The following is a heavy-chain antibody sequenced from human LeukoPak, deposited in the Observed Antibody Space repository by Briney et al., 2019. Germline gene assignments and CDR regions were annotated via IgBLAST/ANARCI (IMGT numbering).Heavy chain of an antibody. Sequence: SVKVSCKVSGYTLTELSMHWVRQAPGQGLEWMGRIIPILGIANYAQKFQGRVTITADKSTSTAYMELSSLRSEDTAVYYCARGATGYYYYGMDVWGQGTTVTVSS. CDR1: GYTLTELS. J-gene: IGHJ6*02. CDR3: ARGATGYYYYGMDV. CDR2: IIPILGIA. V-gene: IGHV1-69*04. D-gene: IGHD5-12*01.